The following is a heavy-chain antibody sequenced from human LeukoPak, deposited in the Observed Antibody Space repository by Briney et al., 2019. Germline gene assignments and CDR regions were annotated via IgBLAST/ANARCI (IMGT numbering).Heavy chain of an antibody. CDR3: AREGWSVAAAGTFFDY. J-gene: IGHJ4*02. D-gene: IGHD6-13*01. CDR2: IIPIFGTA. V-gene: IGHV1-69*05. CDR1: GGTFSSYA. Sequence: SVKVSCKASGGTFSSYAISWVRQAPGQGLEWMGGIIPIFGTANYAQKFQGRVTITTDESTSTAYMELSSLRSEDTAMYYCAREGWSVAAAGTFFDYWGQGTLVTVSS.